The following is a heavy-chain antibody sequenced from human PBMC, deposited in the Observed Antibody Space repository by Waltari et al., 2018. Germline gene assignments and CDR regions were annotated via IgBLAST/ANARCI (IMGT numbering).Heavy chain of an antibody. V-gene: IGHV3-23*04. Sequence: EVQLVESGGGLVQPGGSLRLSCAASGFTFNSYAMNWARQAPGEGPEWVSTISGNGVSRYYADSVEGRFTISRDNSRNTVYLQMSSLRAEDTAIYYCAKAHWDYGNYYYYYMDGWGNGTTVIVSS. CDR2: ISGNGVSR. J-gene: IGHJ6*03. CDR1: GFTFNSYA. CDR3: AKAHWDYGNYYYYYMDG. D-gene: IGHD1-7*01.